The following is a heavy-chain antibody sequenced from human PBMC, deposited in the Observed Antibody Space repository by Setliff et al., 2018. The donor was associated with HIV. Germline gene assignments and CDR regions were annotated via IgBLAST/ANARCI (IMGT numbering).Heavy chain of an antibody. J-gene: IGHJ6*03. CDR2: IYYSGSTYDYGGST. CDR3: ARTVRREFRTNVGDHYYFYMDV. D-gene: IGHD3-3*01. CDR1: GGSISSETFS. Sequence: SETLSLTCTVSGGSISSETFSWNWIRQPPGKGLEWIGFIYYSGSTYDYGGSTYYNPSLKSRVTISVDTSRNQFSLKVTSVTAADTAVYYCARTVRREFRTNVGDHYYFYMDVWGKGTTVTVSS. V-gene: IGHV4-39*07.